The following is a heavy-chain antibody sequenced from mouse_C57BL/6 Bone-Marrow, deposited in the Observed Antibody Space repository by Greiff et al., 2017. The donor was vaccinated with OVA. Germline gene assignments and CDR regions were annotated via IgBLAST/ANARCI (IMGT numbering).Heavy chain of an antibody. CDR2: IDPEDGEH. Sequence: VQLQQSGAELVKPGASVKLSCTASGFNIKDYYMHWVKQRTEQGLEWIGRIDPEDGEHKYAQKFQGKATITADTSSNTAYLQLSSLTSEDTAVYYCASRRVVAHWYFDVWGTGTTVTVSS. J-gene: IGHJ1*03. CDR3: ASRRVVAHWYFDV. D-gene: IGHD1-1*01. CDR1: GFNIKDYY. V-gene: IGHV14-2*01.